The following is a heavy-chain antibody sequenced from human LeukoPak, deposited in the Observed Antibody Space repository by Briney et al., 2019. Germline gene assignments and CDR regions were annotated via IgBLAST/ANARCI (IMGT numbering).Heavy chain of an antibody. D-gene: IGHD1-1*01. J-gene: IGHJ5*02. CDR3: ARVEAGTTRGNWFDP. CDR2: INPNSGGT. V-gene: IGHV1-2*06. CDR1: GYTFTGYY. Sequence: ASVKVSCKASGYTFTGYYMHWVRQAPGQGLEWTGRINPNSGGTNYAQKFQGRVTMTRDTSISTAYMELSRLRSDDTAVYYCARVEAGTTRGNWFDPWGQGTLVTVSS.